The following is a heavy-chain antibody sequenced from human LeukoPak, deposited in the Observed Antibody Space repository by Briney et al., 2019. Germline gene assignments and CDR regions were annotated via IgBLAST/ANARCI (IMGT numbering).Heavy chain of an antibody. D-gene: IGHD3-10*01. CDR1: GYIFINHW. J-gene: IGHJ4*02. V-gene: IGHV5-51*01. CDR2: IYSGDSDT. CDR3: ARHIPYGSQKAFDY. Sequence: GESLKISCKASGYIFINHWIGWVRQMPGKGLEWLGIIYSGDSDTRYSPSFQGQLTISADKSITTASLQCGSLMASDTAMYYRARHIPYGSQKAFDYWGQGTLVTVSS.